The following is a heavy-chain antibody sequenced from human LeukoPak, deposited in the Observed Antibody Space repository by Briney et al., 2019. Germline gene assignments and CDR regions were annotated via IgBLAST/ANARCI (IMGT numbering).Heavy chain of an antibody. CDR2: IYYSGST. CDR3: ARDGVTYDAFDI. J-gene: IGHJ3*02. CDR1: AGSINNYY. V-gene: IGHV4-59*01. Sequence: SETLSLTCTVSAGSINNYYWNWIRQPPGKGLEWIGHIYYSGSTNYNPSLKSRVTISVDTSKNQFSLKLSSVTAAETAVYYCARDGVTYDAFDIWGQGKMVTVSS. D-gene: IGHD2-21*02.